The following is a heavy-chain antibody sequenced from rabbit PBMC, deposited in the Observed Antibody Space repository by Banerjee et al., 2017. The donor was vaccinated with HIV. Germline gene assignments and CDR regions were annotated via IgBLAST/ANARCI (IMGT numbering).Heavy chain of an antibody. Sequence: QQQLEESGGDLVKPEGSLTLTCTASGFSFSGTYWIYWVRQAPGKGLEWIACIYTTSGTTYYASWAKGRFTISKTSSTTVTLQMTSLTAADTATYFCARRYGGDGYAADLWGPGTLVTVS. V-gene: IGHV1S45*01. D-gene: IGHD6-1*01. J-gene: IGHJ6*01. CDR1: GFSFSGTYW. CDR2: IYTTSGTT. CDR3: ARRYGGDGYAADL.